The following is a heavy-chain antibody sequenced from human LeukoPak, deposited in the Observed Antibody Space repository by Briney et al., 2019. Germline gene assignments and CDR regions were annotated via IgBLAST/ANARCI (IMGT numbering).Heavy chain of an antibody. V-gene: IGHV4-4*07. J-gene: IGHJ5*02. CDR3: ARHMDIVVVPAVLDP. CDR1: GGSISFYF. CDR2: IFTSGSS. D-gene: IGHD2-2*03. Sequence: SETLFLTCTVSGGSISFYFWSWIRQPAGKGLEWSGRIFTSGSSNYNPSLKNRVTMSVDTSKNQFSLKLSSVTAADTAVYYCARHMDIVVVPAVLDPWGQGTLVTVSS.